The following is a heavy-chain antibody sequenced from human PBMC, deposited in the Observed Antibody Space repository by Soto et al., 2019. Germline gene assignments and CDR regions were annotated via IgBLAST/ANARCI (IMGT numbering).Heavy chain of an antibody. CDR1: GGSISSYY. V-gene: IGHV4-59*08. D-gene: IGHD1-26*01. CDR2: IYYSGST. CDR3: ARLGRSDYFDY. J-gene: IGHJ4*02. Sequence: SETLSLTCTVSGGSISSYYWSWIRQPPGKGLEWIGYIYYSGSTNYNPSLKSRVTISVDTSKNQFSLKLSSVTAADTAVYYCARLGRSDYFDYWGQGTLVTVSS.